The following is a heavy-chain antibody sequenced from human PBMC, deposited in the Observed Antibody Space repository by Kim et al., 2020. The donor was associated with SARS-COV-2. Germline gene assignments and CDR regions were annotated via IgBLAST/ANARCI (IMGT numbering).Heavy chain of an antibody. CDR2: MNPNSGNT. J-gene: IGHJ6*02. CDR3: ARGLLRLWFRILNGMDV. Sequence: ASVKVSCKASGYTFTSYDINWVRQATGQGLEWMGWMNPNSGNTGYAQKFQGRVTMTRNTSISTAYMELSSLRSEDTAVYYCARGLLRLWFRILNGMDVWGQGTTVTAS. V-gene: IGHV1-8*02. CDR1: GYTFTSYD. D-gene: IGHD3-10*01.